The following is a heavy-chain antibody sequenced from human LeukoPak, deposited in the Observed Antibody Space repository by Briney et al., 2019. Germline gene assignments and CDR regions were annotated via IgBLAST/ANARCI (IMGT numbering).Heavy chain of an antibody. CDR3: ARTTEGGYTYGYFYYYYMDV. Sequence: SETLSLTCTVSGASVSRHSWTWIRQSPGKGLEWLGHLYYSGSTNYNPSLKSRVTISVDTSKNQFSLKLTSVTAADTAVYYCARTTEGGYTYGYFYYYYMDVWGKGTTVTISS. D-gene: IGHD5-18*01. V-gene: IGHV4-59*02. J-gene: IGHJ6*03. CDR2: LYYSGST. CDR1: GASVSRHS.